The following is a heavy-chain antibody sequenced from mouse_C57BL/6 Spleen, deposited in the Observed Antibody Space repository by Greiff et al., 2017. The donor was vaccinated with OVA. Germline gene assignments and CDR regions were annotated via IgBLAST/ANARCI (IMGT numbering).Heavy chain of an antibody. Sequence: VQLQQPGAELVKPGASVKMSCKASGYTFTSYWITWVKQRPGQGLEWIGDIYPGSGSTNYNEKFKSKATLTVDTSSSTAYMQLSSLTSEDSAVYYCARGGFYDGYYEYFDVWGTWTTVTVSS. CDR1: GYTFTSYW. V-gene: IGHV1-55*01. D-gene: IGHD2-3*01. CDR3: ARGGFYDGYYEYFDV. J-gene: IGHJ1*03. CDR2: IYPGSGST.